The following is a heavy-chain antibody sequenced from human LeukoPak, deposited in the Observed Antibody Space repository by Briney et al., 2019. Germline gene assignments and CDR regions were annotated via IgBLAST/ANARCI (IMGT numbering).Heavy chain of an antibody. D-gene: IGHD3-22*01. J-gene: IGHJ6*02. CDR3: ARSQYPYDSSGYYRRDYYYGMDV. CDR1: GFTFDDYA. V-gene: IGHV3-43*02. Sequence: GGSLSLSCAASGFTFDDYAMHWVRQAPGKGLEWVSLLSGDGASTYYADSVKGRFTISRDNSKNSLYLQMNSLRTEDTALYYCARSQYPYDSSGYYRRDYYYGMDVWGQGTTVTVSS. CDR2: LSGDGAST.